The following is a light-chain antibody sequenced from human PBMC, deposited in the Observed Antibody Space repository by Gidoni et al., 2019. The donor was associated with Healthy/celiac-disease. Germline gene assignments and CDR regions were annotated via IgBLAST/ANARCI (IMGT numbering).Light chain of an antibody. Sequence: DIHMTQSPSSLSASVGDRVTITCQASQDISNYLNWYQQKPGKAPKLLIYDASNLETGVPSRFSGSGSGTDFTFTISSLQPEDIATYYCQQYDNLITFXXXTRLEIK. CDR2: DAS. J-gene: IGKJ5*01. CDR3: QQYDNLIT. CDR1: QDISNY. V-gene: IGKV1-33*01.